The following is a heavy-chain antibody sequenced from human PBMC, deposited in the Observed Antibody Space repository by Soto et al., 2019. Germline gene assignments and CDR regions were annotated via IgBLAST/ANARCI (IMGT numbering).Heavy chain of an antibody. D-gene: IGHD2-15*01. V-gene: IGHV1-69*13. Sequence: ASVKVSCKASGGTFSSYAISWVRQAPGQGLEWMGGIIPIFGTANYAQKFQGRVTITADESTSTAYMELSSLRSEDTAVYYCARDYRRYWSGGSCPDAFDIWGQGTMVTV. J-gene: IGHJ3*02. CDR1: GGTFSSYA. CDR2: IIPIFGTA. CDR3: ARDYRRYWSGGSCPDAFDI.